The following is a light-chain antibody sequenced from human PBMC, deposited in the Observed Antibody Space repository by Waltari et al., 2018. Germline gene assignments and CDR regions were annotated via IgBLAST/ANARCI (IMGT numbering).Light chain of an antibody. J-gene: IGKJ1*01. Sequence: IVLTQSPGTLSLSPGESATLSCRASQSVRSRYLAWYQQNPGQAPRLLNWGASGRAAGIPNRFSGSGAGTDFTLTISRLEAEVGAVYYSQQYGSSQWTFGQGTKVEIK. V-gene: IGKV3-20*01. CDR1: QSVRSRY. CDR2: GAS. CDR3: QQYGSSQWT.